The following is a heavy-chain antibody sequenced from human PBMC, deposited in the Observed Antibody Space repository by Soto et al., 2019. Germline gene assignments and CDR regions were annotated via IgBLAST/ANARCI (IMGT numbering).Heavy chain of an antibody. D-gene: IGHD4-17*01. CDR3: ARQGRYGDYSLDY. CDR1: GGSINSYY. Sequence: PSETLSLTCTGSGGSINSYYWSWIRQPPGKGLEWIGYIYYSGSTNYNPSLKSRVTISVDTSKNQFSLKLSSVTAADTAVYYCARQGRYGDYSLDYWGQGTLVTVSS. V-gene: IGHV4-59*08. CDR2: IYYSGST. J-gene: IGHJ4*02.